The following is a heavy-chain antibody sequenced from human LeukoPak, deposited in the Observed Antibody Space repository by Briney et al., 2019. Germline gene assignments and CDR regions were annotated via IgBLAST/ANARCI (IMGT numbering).Heavy chain of an antibody. CDR1: GFTFRSHA. CDR3: ARDYYDTTGYYYFDY. J-gene: IGHJ4*02. V-gene: IGHV3-7*04. Sequence: GGSLRLSCAASGFTFRSHAMSWVRQAPGKGLEWVAIINEDGTGKYYVDSVKGRFTISRDNAENALHLQMNSLRAEDTAVYYCARDYYDTTGYYYFDYWGQGTLVTVSS. CDR2: INEDGTGK. D-gene: IGHD3-22*01.